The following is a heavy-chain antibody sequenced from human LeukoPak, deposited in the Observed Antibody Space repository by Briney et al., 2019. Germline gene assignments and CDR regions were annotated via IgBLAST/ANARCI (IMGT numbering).Heavy chain of an antibody. J-gene: IGHJ4*02. D-gene: IGHD6-13*01. Sequence: SETLSLTCTVSGGSISSYYWNWIRQPPGKGLEWLGYIYYSGGTNYNPSLKSRVTISVDTSKNQFSLKLSSVTAADTALYYCARVGGYTSSWYYYDYWGQGTLVTVSS. CDR1: GGSISSYY. CDR2: IYYSGGT. CDR3: ARVGGYTSSWYYYDY. V-gene: IGHV4-59*01.